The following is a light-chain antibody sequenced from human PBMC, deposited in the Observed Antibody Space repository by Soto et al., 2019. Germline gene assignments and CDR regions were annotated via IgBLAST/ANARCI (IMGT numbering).Light chain of an antibody. J-gene: IGLJ7*01. CDR1: SSNIESNT. CDR2: SND. V-gene: IGLV1-44*01. CDR3: AAWDDRLNGDV. Sequence: QSVLTQPPSASGTPGQTVTISCSGSSSNIESNTVTWYQQLPGTAPKLVIYSNDHRPSGVPHRFSGSTSGTSASLAIRGLQSEDEGDYYCAAWDDRLNGDVFGGGTQLTVL.